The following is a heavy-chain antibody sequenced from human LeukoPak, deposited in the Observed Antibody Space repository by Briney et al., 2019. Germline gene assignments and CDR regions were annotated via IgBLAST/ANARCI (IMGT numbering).Heavy chain of an antibody. J-gene: IGHJ4*02. CDR2: IYYSGST. V-gene: IGHV4-59*12. D-gene: IGHD3-16*01. CDR1: GGSISSYY. Sequence: SETLSLTCTVSGGSISSYYWSWIRQTPGKGLEWIGDIYYSGSTNYNPSLKSRVTISVDTSKNQFSLKLTSVTAADTAVYYCARVIGGGIPNWGQGTLVTVSS. CDR3: ARVIGGGIPN.